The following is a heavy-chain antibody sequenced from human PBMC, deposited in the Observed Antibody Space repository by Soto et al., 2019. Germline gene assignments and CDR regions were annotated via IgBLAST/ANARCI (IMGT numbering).Heavy chain of an antibody. Sequence: GGSLRLSCAASGFTFSSYAMSWVRQAPGKGLEWVSAISGSGGSTYYADSVKGRFTISRDNSKNTLYLQMNSLRAEDTAVYYCAKCSGYSSSWYGMDVWGQGTTVTVSS. CDR2: ISGSGGST. V-gene: IGHV3-23*01. CDR1: GFTFSSYA. D-gene: IGHD6-13*01. J-gene: IGHJ6*02. CDR3: AKCSGYSSSWYGMDV.